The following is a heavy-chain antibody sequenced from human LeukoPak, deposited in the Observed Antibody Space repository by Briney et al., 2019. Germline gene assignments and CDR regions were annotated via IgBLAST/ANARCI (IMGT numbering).Heavy chain of an antibody. CDR1: GFTVSSNY. CDR3: ARDTWAYYMDV. J-gene: IGHJ6*03. Sequence: GGSLRLSCAASGFTVSSNYMSWVRQAPGKGLEWVSVIYSGGSTYYADSVKGRFAISRDNSKNTLYLQMNSLRVEDTAVYYCARDTWAYYMDVWGKGTTVTISS. CDR2: IYSGGST. D-gene: IGHD2/OR15-2a*01. V-gene: IGHV3-53*01.